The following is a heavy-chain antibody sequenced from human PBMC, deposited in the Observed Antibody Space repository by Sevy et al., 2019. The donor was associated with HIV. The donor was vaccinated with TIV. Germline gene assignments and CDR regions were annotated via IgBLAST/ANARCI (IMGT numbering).Heavy chain of an antibody. CDR1: GFTFSSYA. CDR3: ARDSTGIQLCSQYYYYYYGMDV. J-gene: IGHJ6*02. D-gene: IGHD5-18*01. Sequence: GGSLRLSCAASGFTFSSYAMHWVRHAPGKGLEWVAVISYDGSNKYYADSVKGRFTISRDNSKNTLYLQMNSLRAEDTAVYYCARDSTGIQLCSQYYYYYYGMDVWGQGTTVTVSS. V-gene: IGHV3-30*04. CDR2: ISYDGSNK.